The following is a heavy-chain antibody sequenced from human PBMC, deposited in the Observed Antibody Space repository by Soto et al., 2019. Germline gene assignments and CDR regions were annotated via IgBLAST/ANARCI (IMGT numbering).Heavy chain of an antibody. CDR2: IIPILGIA. J-gene: IGHJ6*02. V-gene: IGHV1-69*04. CDR3: ARDRGSGPAYYYYYGMDV. Sequence: SVKVSCKASGGTFSSYTISWVRQAPGQGLEWMGRIIPILGIANYAQKFQGRVTITADKSTSTAYMELSSLRSEDTAVYYCARDRGSGPAYYYYYGMDVWGQGTTVTVSS. D-gene: IGHD3-10*01. CDR1: GGTFSSYT.